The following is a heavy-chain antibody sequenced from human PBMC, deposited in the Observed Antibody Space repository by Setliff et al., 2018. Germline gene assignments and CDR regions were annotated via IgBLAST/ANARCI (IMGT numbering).Heavy chain of an antibody. J-gene: IGHJ4*02. CDR3: ARGQATSSRSSLVY. D-gene: IGHD6-6*01. Sequence: SETLSLTCTVSGGSISNSTFYWTWIRQPPGKGLEWIGEINHSGNTSYNPSLKSRVTISVDTSKNQFSLNLSSVTAADTAVYYCARGQATSSRSSLVYWGQGILVTVSS. V-gene: IGHV4-39*07. CDR1: GGSISNSTFY. CDR2: INHSGNT.